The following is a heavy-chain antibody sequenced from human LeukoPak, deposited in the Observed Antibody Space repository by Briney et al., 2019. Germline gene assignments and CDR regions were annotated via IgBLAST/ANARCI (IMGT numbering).Heavy chain of an antibody. CDR1: GFTFSNYA. CDR3: ARVIFSYFDPFDC. CDR2: ISGSGGST. J-gene: IGHJ4*02. V-gene: IGHV3-23*01. Sequence: GGSLRLSCAASGFTFSNYAMSWVRQAPGKGLEWVSAISGSGGSTYYADSVKGRFTISRDNSKNTLYLQMNSLRAEDTAVYYCARVIFSYFDPFDCWGQGTLVTVSS. D-gene: IGHD3-9*01.